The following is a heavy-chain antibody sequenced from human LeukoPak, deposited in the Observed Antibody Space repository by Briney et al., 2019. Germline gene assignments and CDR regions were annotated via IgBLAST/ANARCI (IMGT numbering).Heavy chain of an antibody. Sequence: DSVKVSCKSSGYTFTDLYIHWVRQAPGQGLEWMGRVNSNSGGTDYAQKFQGRVTMTRDTSIGTAYMELNRLRSDDTAVYFCARGEVVPAAISYYYYGVAVWGQGTTVTVSS. D-gene: IGHD2-2*02. V-gene: IGHV1-2*06. CDR3: ARGEVVPAAISYYYYGVAV. J-gene: IGHJ6*02. CDR1: GYTFTDLY. CDR2: VNSNSGGT.